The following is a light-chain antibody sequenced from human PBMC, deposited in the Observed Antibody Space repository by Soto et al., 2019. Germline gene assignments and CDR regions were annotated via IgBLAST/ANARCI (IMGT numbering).Light chain of an antibody. CDR2: GAS. CDR1: HSVSSSF. J-gene: IGKJ1*01. Sequence: EIVLSQSPGTLSLSPGERATLSCRASHSVSSSFLAWYQQKPGQAPRLLIDGASTRATGIPARFSGSGSGTDFTLTISSLQPEDFATYYCQQSYSTPVAFGQGTKVDIK. CDR3: QQSYSTPVA. V-gene: IGKV3-20*01.